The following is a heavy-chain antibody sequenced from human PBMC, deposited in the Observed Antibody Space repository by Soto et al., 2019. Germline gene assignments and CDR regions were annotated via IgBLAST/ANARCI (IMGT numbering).Heavy chain of an antibody. CDR2: INPNGGST. V-gene: IGHV1-46*03. CDR3: ARGLFAGDV. Sequence: QVQLVQSGAEVKKPGASVRVSCKASGYTFTSYYMHWVRQAPGQGLEWMGIINPNGGSTNYAQKFQGRVTMTRDTSTSTVYMDLSSLRSEDMAVYYCARGLFAGDVWGKGTTVTVSS. J-gene: IGHJ6*04. CDR1: GYTFTSYY.